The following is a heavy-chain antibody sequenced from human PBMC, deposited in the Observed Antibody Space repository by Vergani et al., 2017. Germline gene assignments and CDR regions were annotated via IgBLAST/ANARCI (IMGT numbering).Heavy chain of an antibody. V-gene: IGHV4-39*01. D-gene: IGHD3-10*01. CDR1: GGSISSRSYY. Sequence: QLQLQESGPGLVKPSETLSLTCTVPGGSISSRSYYWGWIRQPPGKGLEWIGSIYYSGSTYYNPSLKSRVTISVDTSKNQFSLKLNSVTAADTAVYYCARHIWFAELMPISNGFDYWGQGTLVTVSS. CDR3: ARHIWFAELMPISNGFDY. J-gene: IGHJ4*02. CDR2: IYYSGST.